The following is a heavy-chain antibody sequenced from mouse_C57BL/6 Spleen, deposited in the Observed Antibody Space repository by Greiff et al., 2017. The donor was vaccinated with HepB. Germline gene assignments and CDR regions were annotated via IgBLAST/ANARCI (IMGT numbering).Heavy chain of an antibody. CDR2: IYPRSGNT. J-gene: IGHJ3*01. Sequence: VQLQQSGAELARPGASVKLSCKASGYTFTSYGISWVKQRTGQGLEWIGEIYPRSGNTYYNEKFKGKATLTADKSSSTAYMELRSLTSEDSAVYFCARNDGYSAWFAYWGQGTLVTVSA. V-gene: IGHV1-81*01. D-gene: IGHD2-3*01. CDR1: GYTFTSYG. CDR3: ARNDGYSAWFAY.